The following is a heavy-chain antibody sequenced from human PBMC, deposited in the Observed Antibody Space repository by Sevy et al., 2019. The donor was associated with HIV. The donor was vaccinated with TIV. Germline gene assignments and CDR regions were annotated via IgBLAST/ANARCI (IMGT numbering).Heavy chain of an antibody. CDR1: GFTFDDHG. D-gene: IGHD3-10*01. V-gene: IGHV3-9*01. J-gene: IGHJ6*02. CDR3: ARDAGTGGSYMGYYFGMDV. CDR2: VSWNGRSL. Sequence: GGSLRLSCVTSGFTFDDHGMHWVREIPGKGLEWVSGVSWNGRSLGYADTVKGRFINSRDNAKKSVSLQMNSLRTEDTALYYWARDAGTGGSYMGYYFGMDVWGQGITVTVSS.